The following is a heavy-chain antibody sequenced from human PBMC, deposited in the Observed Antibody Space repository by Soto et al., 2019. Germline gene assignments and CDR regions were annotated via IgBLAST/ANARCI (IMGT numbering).Heavy chain of an antibody. D-gene: IGHD5-18*01. CDR2: INPSGGST. J-gene: IGHJ4*02. V-gene: IGHV1-46*03. Sequence: ASVKGSCKASGGTFSSYAISGVRQAPGQGLEWMGIINPSGGSTSYAQKFQGRVTMTRDTSTSTVYMELSSLRSEDTAVYYCASGRGYSYGLFDYWGQGTLVTVSS. CDR1: GGTFSSYA. CDR3: ASGRGYSYGLFDY.